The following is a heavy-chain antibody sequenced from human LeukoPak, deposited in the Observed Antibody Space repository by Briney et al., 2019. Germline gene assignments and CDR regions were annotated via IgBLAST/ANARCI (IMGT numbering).Heavy chain of an antibody. V-gene: IGHV3-33*01. CDR3: ARDEGATVTASNY. D-gene: IGHD4-17*01. Sequence: GGSLRLSCAASGFTFSSYGMHWVRQAPGKGLEWVAVIWYDGSNKYYADSVKGRFTTSRDNSKNTLYLQMNSLRAEDTAVYYCARDEGATVTASNYWGQGTLVTVSS. J-gene: IGHJ4*02. CDR1: GFTFSSYG. CDR2: IWYDGSNK.